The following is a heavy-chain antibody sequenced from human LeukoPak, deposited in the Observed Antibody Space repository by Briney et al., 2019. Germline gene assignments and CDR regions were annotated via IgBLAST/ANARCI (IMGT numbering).Heavy chain of an antibody. CDR3: ARNSNYYDTSGYSY. D-gene: IGHD3-22*01. CDR2: IYYDGTT. CDR1: GGSITNYY. J-gene: IGHJ4*02. V-gene: IGHV4-59*01. Sequence: PSETLSLTCTVSGGSITNYYWSWIRQAPGKRLEWIGYIYYDGTTNYNPSLKSRVSISVDTSKNHFSLRLNSVTAADTALYYCARNSNYYDTSGYSYWGQGTLVTVSS.